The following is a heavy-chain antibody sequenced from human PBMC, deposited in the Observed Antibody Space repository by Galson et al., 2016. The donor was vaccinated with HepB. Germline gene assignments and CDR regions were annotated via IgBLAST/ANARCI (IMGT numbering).Heavy chain of an antibody. CDR2: ISGSGVNA. D-gene: IGHD5-24*01. J-gene: IGHJ4*02. Sequence: SLRLSCAASGLTFSTYAMSWVRQAPGKGLEWVSAISGSGVNAHYADSVKGRFTISRDNSKNTLYLQMNSLRAEDTAIYYCARAPLEMATIQRGYFDYWGQGTLVTVSS. V-gene: IGHV3-23*01. CDR3: ARAPLEMATIQRGYFDY. CDR1: GLTFSTYA.